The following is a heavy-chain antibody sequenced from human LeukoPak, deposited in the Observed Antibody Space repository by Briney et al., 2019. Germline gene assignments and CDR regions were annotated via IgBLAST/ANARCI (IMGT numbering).Heavy chain of an antibody. D-gene: IGHD1-26*01. CDR2: IYPGDSET. J-gene: IGHJ4*02. V-gene: IGHV5-51*01. CDR3: ARLSGRDFDF. CDR1: GYSFTSYW. Sequence: GESLKISCKGSGYSFTSYWIGWVRQMPGKGLEWMGIIYPGDSETRYSPSFQGQVTMSVDKSISTAYLQWSSLKSSDTAMYYCARLSGRDFDFWGQGTLVTVSS.